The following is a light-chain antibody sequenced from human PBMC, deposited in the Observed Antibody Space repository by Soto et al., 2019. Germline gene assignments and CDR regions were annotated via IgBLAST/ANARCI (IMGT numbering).Light chain of an antibody. CDR2: DAS. CDR3: QQYNDWPPT. Sequence: EIMMTQSPATVSVSPGERVTLSCRASQSVSSYLAWYQQKPGQAPRLLIDDASDRATGIPARFSGSGSGTEFTLSIGSLQSEDFAVYYCQQYNDWPPTFGQRTKVDI. V-gene: IGKV3D-15*01. CDR1: QSVSSY. J-gene: IGKJ1*01.